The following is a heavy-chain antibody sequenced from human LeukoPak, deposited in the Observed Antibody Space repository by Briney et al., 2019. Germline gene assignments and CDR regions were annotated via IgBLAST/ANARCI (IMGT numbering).Heavy chain of an antibody. J-gene: IGHJ4*02. Sequence: PSETLSLTCTVSGGSMSSYYWSWIRQPPGKGLEWIGYIYYSGSTKYNPSLKCRVTISVDTSKNQFSLKLSSVTAADTAVYYCARGARAGYNLEPFDYWGQGTLVTVSS. CDR2: IYYSGST. CDR1: GGSMSSYY. V-gene: IGHV4-59*08. D-gene: IGHD5-24*01. CDR3: ARGARAGYNLEPFDY.